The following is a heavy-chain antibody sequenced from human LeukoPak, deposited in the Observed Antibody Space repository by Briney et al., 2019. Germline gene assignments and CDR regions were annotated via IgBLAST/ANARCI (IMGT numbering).Heavy chain of an antibody. D-gene: IGHD3-22*01. CDR3: ARVIVESEYYYDSSGYRANWFDP. V-gene: IGHV1-18*01. CDR1: GYTFTSYG. J-gene: IGHJ5*02. CDR2: ISAYNGNT. Sequence: ASVKVFCKASGYTFTSYGISWVRQAPGQGLEWMGWISAYNGNTNYAQKLQGRVTMTTDTSTSTAYMELRSLRSDDTAVYYCARVIVESEYYYDSSGYRANWFDPWGQGTLVTVSS.